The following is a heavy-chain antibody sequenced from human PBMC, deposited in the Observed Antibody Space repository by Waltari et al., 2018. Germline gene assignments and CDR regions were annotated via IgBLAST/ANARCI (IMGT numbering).Heavy chain of an antibody. CDR3: ARDRGSGFY. V-gene: IGHV4-61*02. Sequence: QVQLQESGPGLVKPSQTLSLTCTVSGGSISSGSYYWSWIRQPAGKGLEWIGRIYTSGSTNYNPSLKSRVTISVDTSKNQFSLKLSSVTAADTAVYYCARDRGSGFYWGQGTLVIVSS. CDR2: IYTSGST. D-gene: IGHD3-10*01. CDR1: GGSISSGSYY. J-gene: IGHJ4*02.